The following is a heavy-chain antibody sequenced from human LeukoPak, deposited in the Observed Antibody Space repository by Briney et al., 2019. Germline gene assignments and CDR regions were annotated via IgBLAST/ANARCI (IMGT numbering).Heavy chain of an antibody. V-gene: IGHV4-59*01. D-gene: IGHD1-1*01. CDR3: ARMYDGYYYYGMDV. CDR1: GGSISSYY. CDR2: VYYSGTT. Sequence: PSETLSLTCTVSGGSISSYYWSWIRQPPGKGLEWIGYVYYSGTTNYNPSLKSRVTISVDTSKSQFSLSLSSVTAADTAVYYCARMYDGYYYYGMDVWGQGTTVTVSS. J-gene: IGHJ6*02.